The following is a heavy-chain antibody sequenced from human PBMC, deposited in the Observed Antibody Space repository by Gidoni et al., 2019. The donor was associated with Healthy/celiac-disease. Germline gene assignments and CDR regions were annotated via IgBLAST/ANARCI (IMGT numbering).Heavy chain of an antibody. CDR2: IRSKAYGWTT. CDR1: GFTFGDYA. V-gene: IGHV3-49*05. CDR3: TREGRGYGSGSPWFFGFDY. D-gene: IGHD3-10*01. Sequence: EVQLGESGGGLGKPGRALRLSCTAYGFTFGDYARRGFRQAPGKGLEWVGFIRSKAYGWTTEYAASVKGRFTISRDDSKSIAYLQMNSLKTEDTALYYCTREGRGYGSGSPWFFGFDYWGQGTLVTVSS. J-gene: IGHJ4*02.